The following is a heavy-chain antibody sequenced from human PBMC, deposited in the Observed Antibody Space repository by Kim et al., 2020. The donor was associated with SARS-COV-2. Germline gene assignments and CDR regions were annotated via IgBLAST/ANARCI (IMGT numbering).Heavy chain of an antibody. Sequence: GGSLRLSCAASGFTFSSYSMNWVRQAPGKGLEWVSSISSSSSYIYYADSVKGRLTISRDNAKNSLYLQMNSLRAEDTAVYYCASRPQWLNSYYFDYWGQGTLVTVSS. CDR3: ASRPQWLNSYYFDY. V-gene: IGHV3-21*01. CDR2: ISSSSSYI. CDR1: GFTFSSYS. D-gene: IGHD6-19*01. J-gene: IGHJ4*02.